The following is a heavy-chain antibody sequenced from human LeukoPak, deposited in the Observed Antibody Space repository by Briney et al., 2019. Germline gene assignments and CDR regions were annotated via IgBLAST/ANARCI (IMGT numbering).Heavy chain of an antibody. V-gene: IGHV3-23*01. CDR1: GFTFSSYA. CDR2: ISGSGGST. J-gene: IGHJ5*02. CDR3: AKYGNVAVAGSSNWFDP. D-gene: IGHD6-19*01. Sequence: GGSLRLSCAASGFTFSSYAMSWVRQAPGKGLEWVSAISGSGGSTYYADFVKGRFTISRDNSKNTLYPQMNSLRAEDTAVYYCAKYGNVAVAGSSNWFDPWGQGTLVTVSS.